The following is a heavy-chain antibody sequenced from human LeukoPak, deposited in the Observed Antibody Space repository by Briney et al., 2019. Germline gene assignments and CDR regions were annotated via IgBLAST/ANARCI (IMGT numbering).Heavy chain of an antibody. V-gene: IGHV4-34*01. CDR3: ARGWKRVRLQWSREEYGMDV. CDR2: INHSGST. J-gene: IGHJ6*02. D-gene: IGHD5-24*01. Sequence: PSETLSLTCAVYGGSFSGYYWSWIRQPPGKGLEWIGEINHSGSTNYNPSLKSRVTISVDTSKNQFSLELSSVTAADTAVYYCARGWKRVRLQWSREEYGMDVWGQGTTVTVSS. CDR1: GGSFSGYY.